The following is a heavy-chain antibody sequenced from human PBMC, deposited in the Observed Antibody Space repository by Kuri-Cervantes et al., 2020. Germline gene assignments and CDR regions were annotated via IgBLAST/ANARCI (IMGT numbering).Heavy chain of an antibody. CDR2: ISYDGSNK. Sequence: GGSLRLSCAASGFTFSTHGIHWVRQTPGKGLEWVALISYDGSNKYYADSVKGRSTISRDNSKNTLYLQMNSLRAEDTAVYYCARLAVAGGNGMDVWGQGTTVTVSS. CDR1: GFTFSTHG. V-gene: IGHV3-30*03. J-gene: IGHJ6*02. CDR3: ARLAVAGGNGMDV. D-gene: IGHD6-19*01.